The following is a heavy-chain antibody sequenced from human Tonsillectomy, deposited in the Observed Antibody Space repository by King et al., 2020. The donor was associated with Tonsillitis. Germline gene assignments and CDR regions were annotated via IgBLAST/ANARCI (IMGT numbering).Heavy chain of an antibody. V-gene: IGHV3-30*03. CDR1: GFTFGNYG. Sequence: VQLVESGGGVVQPGTSLRLSCAASGFTFGNYGMHWVRQAPGKGLEWVALIAYDASYENYADSVKGRFTISRDNSKNTLYLEMNSLGVEDTAVYYGATDGIALSDWYSDGCGRGTLVTVSS. J-gene: IGHJ2*01. D-gene: IGHD3-16*02. CDR2: IAYDASYE. CDR3: ATDGIALSDWYSDG.